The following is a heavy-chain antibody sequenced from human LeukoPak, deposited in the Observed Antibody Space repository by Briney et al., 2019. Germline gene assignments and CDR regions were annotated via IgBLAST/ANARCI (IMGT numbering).Heavy chain of an antibody. V-gene: IGHV1-2*02. D-gene: IGHD2-2*01. J-gene: IGHJ6*03. CDR1: GYTFICYY. Sequence: ASVKVSCKASGYTFICYYIHWVRQAPGQGLEWRGWINPNSGGTDFAQRFQGRVTMTRDTSISTVYMELSRLRPDDTAVYYCARDDSCISSSCGNCYMDVWGKGTTVTVSS. CDR3: ARDDSCISSSCGNCYMDV. CDR2: INPNSGGT.